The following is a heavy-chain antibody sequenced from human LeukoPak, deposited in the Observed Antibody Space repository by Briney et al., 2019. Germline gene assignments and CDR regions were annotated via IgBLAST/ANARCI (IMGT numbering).Heavy chain of an antibody. D-gene: IGHD4-17*01. CDR2: IKQDGSGK. CDR1: GFAFKTYW. J-gene: IGHJ4*02. Sequence: PGGSLRLSCAASGFAFKTYWMSWLRQAPGKGLEWVANIKQDGSGKYYVDSVKGRFTISRDNAKNSLYLQMNSLRAEDTAVYYCARDYGDYVRYWGQGTLVTVSS. CDR3: ARDYGDYVRY. V-gene: IGHV3-7*01.